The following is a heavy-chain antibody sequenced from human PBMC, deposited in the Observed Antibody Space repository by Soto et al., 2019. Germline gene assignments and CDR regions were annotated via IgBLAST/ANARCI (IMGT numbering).Heavy chain of an antibody. J-gene: IGHJ6*02. CDR1: GSIFSGPA. Sequence: EVQLVESGGGLVQPGGSLKLPGAASGSIFSGPAIHWVRQASGKGREWVGRIRSRANNFATSSAASVKGRFTFSRDDSKNTAYLQMNTLKPEDTAVYYCARGQGAAIGDYYYHGMDVWGQGTTVTVSS. V-gene: IGHV3-73*02. D-gene: IGHD2-2*02. CDR2: IRSRANNFAT. CDR3: ARGQGAAIGDYYYHGMDV.